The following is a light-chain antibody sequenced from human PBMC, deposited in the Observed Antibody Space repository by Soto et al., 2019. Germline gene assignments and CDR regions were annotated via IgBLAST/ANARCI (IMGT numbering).Light chain of an antibody. CDR1: SSDFGGYDF. CDR3: CSYIGGASYV. J-gene: IGLJ1*01. Sequence: QSVLTQPPSVSGSPGQSITISCTGTSSDFGGYDFVSWYQQRPGKAPQLIIHQVTQRPSGVSNRFSGSKSDITASLTISGLQADDEADYYCCSYIGGASYVFGTGTKLTVL. V-gene: IGLV2-14*01. CDR2: QVT.